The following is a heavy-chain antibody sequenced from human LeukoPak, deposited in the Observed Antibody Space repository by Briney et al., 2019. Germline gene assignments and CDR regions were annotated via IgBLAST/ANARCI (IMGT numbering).Heavy chain of an antibody. CDR2: IHSNGNT. CDR3: AKSPPRDILTGYYFYFGD. Sequence: GGSLRLSCAASGFSVRTHYMIWVRQAPGKGLEWVSGIHSNGNTDYADSVKGRFTISRDTSQNTLYFHMNSLRVEDTALYYCAKSPPRDILTGYYFYFGDWGQGALVTVSS. V-gene: IGHV3-53*01. J-gene: IGHJ4*02. D-gene: IGHD3-9*01. CDR1: GFSVRTHY.